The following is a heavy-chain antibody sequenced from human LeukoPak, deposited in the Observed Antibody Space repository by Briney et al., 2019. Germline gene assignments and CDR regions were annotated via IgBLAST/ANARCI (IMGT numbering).Heavy chain of an antibody. CDR2: ISSSGSTI. J-gene: IGHJ6*03. CDR1: GFTFSSYE. Sequence: GGSLRLSCAASGFTFSSYEMNWVRQAPGKGLEWVSYISSSGSTIYYADSVKGRFTISRDNAKNSLYLQMNSLRAEDTAVYYCARVKNYYYYMDVWGKGTTVTISS. V-gene: IGHV3-48*03. CDR3: ARVKNYYYYMDV.